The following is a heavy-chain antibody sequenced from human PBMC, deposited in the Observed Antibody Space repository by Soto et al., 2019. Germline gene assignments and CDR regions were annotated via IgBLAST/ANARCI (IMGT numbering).Heavy chain of an antibody. CDR2: SIPIFGTA. CDR3: AREAYIWNYVGARNLDY. V-gene: IGHV1-69*01. CDR1: GGTFSSYA. Sequence: QVQLVQSGAEVKKPGSSVKVSCKASGGTFSSYAISWVRQAPGQGLEWMGGSIPIFGTANYAQKFQGRVTIPADESTSTAYMELSSLRSEDTAVYYCAREAYIWNYVGARNLDYWGQGTLVTVSS. J-gene: IGHJ4*02. D-gene: IGHD1-7*01.